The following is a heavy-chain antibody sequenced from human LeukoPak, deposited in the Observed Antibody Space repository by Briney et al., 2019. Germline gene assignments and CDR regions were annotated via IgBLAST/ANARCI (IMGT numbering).Heavy chain of an antibody. CDR1: GYTFSSYD. CDR3: AKDRGGYSGYDFDY. J-gene: IGHJ4*02. Sequence: ASVKVSCKASGYTFSSYDVNWVRQATGQGLEWMGWMNPKSGNTGHVQKFQGRITMTRNTSINTAYMELSSLRSEDTAVYYCAKDRGGYSGYDFDYWGQGTLVTVSS. D-gene: IGHD5-12*01. CDR2: MNPKSGNT. V-gene: IGHV1-8*01.